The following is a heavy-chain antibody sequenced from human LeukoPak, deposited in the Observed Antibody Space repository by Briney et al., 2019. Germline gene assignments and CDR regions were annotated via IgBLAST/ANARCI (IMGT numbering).Heavy chain of an antibody. CDR1: GFTFDDYG. J-gene: IGHJ3*02. Sequence: GGSLRLSCAASGFTFDDYGMSWVRQAPGKGLEWVSGINWNGGSTGYADSVKGRFTISRDNAKNSLYLQMNSLRAEDTAVYYCARDRVRVGATFDAFDIWGQGTMVTVSS. CDR2: INWNGGST. D-gene: IGHD1-26*01. CDR3: ARDRVRVGATFDAFDI. V-gene: IGHV3-20*04.